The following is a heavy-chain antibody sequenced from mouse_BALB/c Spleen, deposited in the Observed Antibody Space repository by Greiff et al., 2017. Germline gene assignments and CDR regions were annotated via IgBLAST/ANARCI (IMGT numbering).Heavy chain of an antibody. D-gene: IGHD2-3*01. V-gene: IGHV5-6-3*01. CDR2: INSNGGST. J-gene: IGHJ3*01. CDR1: GFTFSSYG. Sequence: EVQLQESGGGLVQPGGSLKLSCAASGFTFSSYGMSWVRQTPDKRLELVATINSNGGSTYYPDSVKGRFTISRDNAKNTLYLQMSSLKSEDTAMYYCARDRGYYVFAYWGQGTLVTVSA. CDR3: ARDRGYYVFAY.